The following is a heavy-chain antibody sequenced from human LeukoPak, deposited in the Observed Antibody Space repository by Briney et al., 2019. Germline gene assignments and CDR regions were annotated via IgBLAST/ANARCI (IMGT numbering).Heavy chain of an antibody. D-gene: IGHD3-16*02. J-gene: IGHJ5*02. CDR2: IRYDGSNK. CDR1: GFTFRSYG. Sequence: GGSLRLSCAASGFTFRSYGMHWVRQAPGKGLEWVAYIRYDGSNKDYADSVKGRFTISRDNSKNTLYLQMNSLRAEDTAVYYCARHHDYVWGSYRYLPWFDPWGQGTLVTVSS. CDR3: ARHHDYVWGSYRYLPWFDP. V-gene: IGHV3-30*02.